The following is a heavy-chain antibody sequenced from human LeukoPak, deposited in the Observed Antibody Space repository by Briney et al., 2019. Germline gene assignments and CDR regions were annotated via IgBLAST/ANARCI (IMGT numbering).Heavy chain of an antibody. CDR2: INHSGST. V-gene: IGHV4-34*01. Sequence: SETLSLTCAVYGGSFSGYYWSWIRQPPGKGLEWIGEINHSGSTNYNPSLKSRVTISVDTSKNQFSLKLSSVTAADTAVYYCARGEDYYYGMDVWGQGTTVTVSS. J-gene: IGHJ6*02. CDR3: ARGEDYYYGMDV. CDR1: GGSFSGYY.